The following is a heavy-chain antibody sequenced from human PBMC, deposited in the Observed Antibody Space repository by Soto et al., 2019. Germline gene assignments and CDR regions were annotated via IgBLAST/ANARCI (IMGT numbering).Heavy chain of an antibody. J-gene: IGHJ4*02. CDR2: INHSGST. Sequence: SETLSLTCAVYGGSFSGYYWSWIRQPPGKGLEWIGEINHSGSTNYNPSIKSRVTISVDTSKNQFSLKLSSVTAADTAVYYCAREAGLRQPHWGQGTLVTVSS. CDR1: GGSFSGYY. CDR3: AREAGLRQPH. D-gene: IGHD3-3*01. V-gene: IGHV4-34*01.